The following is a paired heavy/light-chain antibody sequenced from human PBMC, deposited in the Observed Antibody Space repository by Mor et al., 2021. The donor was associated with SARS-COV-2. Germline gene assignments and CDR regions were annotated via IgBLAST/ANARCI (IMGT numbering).Light chain of an antibody. V-gene: IGKV1-9*01. CDR1: QGISSY. J-gene: IGKJ4*01. CDR2: AAS. Sequence: IQLTQSPSSLSASVGDRVSITCRTSQGISSYLAWYQQKPGRAPKLLIYAASTLQSGVPSRFSGSGSGTDFTLTISGLEPEDFATYYCQQLSSYPHTFGGGTKVEI. CDR3: QQLSSYPHT.
Heavy chain of an antibody. CDR1: GFTFNDYA. D-gene: IGHD6-6*01. CDR3: AKWGHSSSADY. CDR2: ITSSGATA. J-gene: IGHJ4*02. V-gene: IGHV3-23*01. Sequence: EVQLLESGGGLVQPGGSLRLSCAASGFTFNDYAMTWVRQAPGKGLEWVSVITSSGATAYYAESVKGRFTISRDNSKSTLYLHMNSLRAEDTAIYYCAKWGHSSSADYWGQGILVTVSS.